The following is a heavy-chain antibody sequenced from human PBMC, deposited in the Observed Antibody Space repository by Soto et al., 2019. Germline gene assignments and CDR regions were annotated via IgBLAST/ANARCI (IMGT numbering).Heavy chain of an antibody. CDR1: GFTFSSYA. D-gene: IGHD3-3*01. CDR2: ISGSGGST. CDR3: AKVNDFWSGYYNWFDY. J-gene: IGHJ4*02. Sequence: ESGGGLVQPGGSLRLSCAASGFTFSSYAMSWVRQAPGKGLEWVSAISGSGGSTYYADSVKGRFTISRDNSKNTLYLQMNSLRAEDTAVYYCAKVNDFWSGYYNWFDYWGQGTLVTVSS. V-gene: IGHV3-23*01.